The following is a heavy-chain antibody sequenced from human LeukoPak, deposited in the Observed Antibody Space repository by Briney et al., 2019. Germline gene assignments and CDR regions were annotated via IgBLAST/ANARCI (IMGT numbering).Heavy chain of an antibody. V-gene: IGHV3-30*18. CDR2: ISYDGSNK. CDR1: GFTFSSYG. J-gene: IGHJ4*02. CDR3: AKEGGRGDPWNSSGWFDY. Sequence: GGSLRLSCAASGFTFSSYGMHWVRQAPGKGLEWVAVISYDGSNKYYADSVKGRFTISRDNSKNTLYLQMNSLRAEDTAVYYCAKEGGRGDPWNSSGWFDYWGQGTLVSVSS. D-gene: IGHD6-19*01.